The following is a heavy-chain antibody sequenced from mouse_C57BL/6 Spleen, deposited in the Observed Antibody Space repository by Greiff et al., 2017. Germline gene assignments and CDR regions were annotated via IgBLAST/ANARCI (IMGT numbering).Heavy chain of an antibody. V-gene: IGHV1-69*01. Sequence: QVQLQQPGAELVMPGASVKLSCKASGYTFTSYWMHWVKQRPGQGLEWIGEIDPSDSYTNYNQKFKGKSTLTVDKSSSTAYMQLSSLTSEDSSVYYCARAYGNYTYYAMDYWGQGTSVTVSS. J-gene: IGHJ4*01. CDR1: GYTFTSYW. CDR2: IDPSDSYT. CDR3: ARAYGNYTYYAMDY. D-gene: IGHD2-1*01.